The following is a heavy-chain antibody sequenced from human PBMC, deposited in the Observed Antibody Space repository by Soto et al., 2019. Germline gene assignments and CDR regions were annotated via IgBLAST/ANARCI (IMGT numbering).Heavy chain of an antibody. Sequence: GASVKVSCKASGYTFTGYYMHWVRQAPGQGLEWMGWINPNSGGTNYAQKFQGRVTMTRDTSISTAYMELSRLRSDDTAVYYCARPVVVAACKYHWFDPWGQGTLVTVSS. CDR2: INPNSGGT. V-gene: IGHV1-2*02. CDR1: GYTFTGYY. D-gene: IGHD2-15*01. CDR3: ARPVVVAACKYHWFDP. J-gene: IGHJ5*02.